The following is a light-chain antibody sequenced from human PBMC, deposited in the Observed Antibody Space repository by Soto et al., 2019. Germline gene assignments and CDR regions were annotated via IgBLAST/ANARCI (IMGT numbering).Light chain of an antibody. V-gene: IGLV2-18*01. Sequence: QSVLTQPPSVSGSPGQSVTISCAGTSSDVGGFNRVSWYQKTPGTAPKVVIYEVSNRPSGVPDRFSGSKSGSTASLTISGLQAEDEGDYYCSLYTSSGTYVFGTGTKLTVL. CDR3: SLYTSSGTYV. J-gene: IGLJ1*01. CDR1: SSDVGGFNR. CDR2: EVS.